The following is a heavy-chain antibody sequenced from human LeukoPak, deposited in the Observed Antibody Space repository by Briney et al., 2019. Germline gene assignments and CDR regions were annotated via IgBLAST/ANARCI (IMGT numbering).Heavy chain of an antibody. Sequence: GGSLRLSCAASGFTFSSYGMHWVRQAPGKGLEWVAVISYDGSNKYYADSVKGRFTISRDNSKNTLYLQMNSLRAEDTAVYYCAKEGNYYDSSGYYDYWGQGTLVTVSS. D-gene: IGHD3-22*01. CDR2: ISYDGSNK. CDR1: GFTFSSYG. CDR3: AKEGNYYDSSGYYDY. V-gene: IGHV3-30*18. J-gene: IGHJ4*02.